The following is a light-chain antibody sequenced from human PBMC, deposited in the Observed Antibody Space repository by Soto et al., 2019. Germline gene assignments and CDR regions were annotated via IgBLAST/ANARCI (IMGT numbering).Light chain of an antibody. Sequence: IMSKHVPPLLSLSPGGKTTPPSRTIQTVSSNLVWYQQKPGQAPRLLIYGASTRATGTPGRFSGSGSGTEFTLTISSLQSEDFAIYYCQQYNNWPPYTFGQGTRLEIK. CDR3: QQYNNWPPYT. J-gene: IGKJ5*01. CDR1: QTVSSN. CDR2: GAS. V-gene: IGKV3-15*01.